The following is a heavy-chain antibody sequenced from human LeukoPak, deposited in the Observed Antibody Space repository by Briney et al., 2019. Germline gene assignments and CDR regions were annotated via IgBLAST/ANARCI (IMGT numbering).Heavy chain of an antibody. D-gene: IGHD3-10*01. CDR2: ISSGGSTI. J-gene: IGHJ4*02. CDR1: GFIFSSYE. V-gene: IGHV3-48*03. CDR3: ARVGWFGGFYFDY. Sequence: GGSLRLSRAASGFIFSSYEMNWVRQAPGKGLEWVSYISSGGSTIYYADSVRGRFTISRDNAKNSLYLQMNSLRAEDTAVYYCARVGWFGGFYFDYWGQGTLVTVSS.